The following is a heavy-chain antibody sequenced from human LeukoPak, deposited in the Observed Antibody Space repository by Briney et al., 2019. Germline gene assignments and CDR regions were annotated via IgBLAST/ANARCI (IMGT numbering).Heavy chain of an antibody. D-gene: IGHD2-2*02. CDR1: GGTFSSYA. CDR2: IIPILGIA. J-gene: IGHJ6*02. V-gene: IGHV1-69*04. Sequence: SVRVSCKASGGTFSSYAISWVRQAPGQGLEWMGRIIPILGIANYAQKFQGRVTITADKSTSTAYMELSSLRSEDTAVYYCARLYCSSTSCYSAYYYYGMDVWGQGTTVTVSS. CDR3: ARLYCSSTSCYSAYYYYGMDV.